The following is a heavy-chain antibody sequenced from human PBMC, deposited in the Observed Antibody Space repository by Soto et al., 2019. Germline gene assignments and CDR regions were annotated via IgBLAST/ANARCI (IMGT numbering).Heavy chain of an antibody. CDR1: GDSISNGGFY. CDR3: ARGGIAGHWFDP. CDR2: IFHSGST. Sequence: QVQLQESGPGLVKPSQTLSLTCTVFGDSISNGGFYYSWIRQHPGQGLEWVGYIFHSGSTLSNPSLRSRVXVXAXXSKNQLFLKLTSVAAADTAVYYCARGGIAGHWFDPWGQGTLVTVSA. D-gene: IGHD2-15*01. J-gene: IGHJ5*02. V-gene: IGHV4-31*03.